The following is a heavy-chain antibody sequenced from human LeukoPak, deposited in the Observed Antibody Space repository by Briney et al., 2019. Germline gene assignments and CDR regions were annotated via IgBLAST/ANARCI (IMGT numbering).Heavy chain of an antibody. Sequence: PGGSLRLSCAASGFTLSSYAMRWVRQAPGKGLEWVSAISGSCGSTYYADSVKVRVTISRDKSKITLYLQMNSLRAEDTAVYYCAKVRGYSGYDATFDYWGQGTLVTVSS. CDR3: AKVRGYSGYDATFDY. CDR2: ISGSCGST. CDR1: GFTLSSYA. D-gene: IGHD5-12*01. V-gene: IGHV3-23*01. J-gene: IGHJ4*02.